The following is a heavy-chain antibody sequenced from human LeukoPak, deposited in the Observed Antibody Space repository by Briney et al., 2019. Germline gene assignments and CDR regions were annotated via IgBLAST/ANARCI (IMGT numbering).Heavy chain of an antibody. CDR3: ARDSSAAPHSH. Sequence: PGGSLRLSRAASGFTFSGYLMSWVRQAPGKGLEWVANIKEEGSEKYYVDSVKGRFIISRDNAKNSLYLQMNSLRAEDTAVYYCARDSSAAPHSHWGQGTLVTVFS. J-gene: IGHJ4*02. CDR2: IKEEGSEK. D-gene: IGHD2-15*01. CDR1: GFTFSGYL. V-gene: IGHV3-7*01.